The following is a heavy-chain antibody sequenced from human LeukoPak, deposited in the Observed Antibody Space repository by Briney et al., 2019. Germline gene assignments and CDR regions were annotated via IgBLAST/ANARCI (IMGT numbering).Heavy chain of an antibody. J-gene: IGHJ4*02. Sequence: GESLQISCKGPGYSFTSYWISWVRQMPGKGLEWMGRIDPSDSYINYSPSFQGHVTISADKSISTAYLQWGSLKASDTAMYYCARTVQLELPFFDYWGQGTLVTVSS. D-gene: IGHD1-1*01. V-gene: IGHV5-10-1*01. CDR1: GYSFTSYW. CDR3: ARTVQLELPFFDY. CDR2: IDPSDSYI.